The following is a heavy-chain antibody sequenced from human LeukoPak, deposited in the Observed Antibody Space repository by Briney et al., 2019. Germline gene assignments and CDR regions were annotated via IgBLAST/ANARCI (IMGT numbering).Heavy chain of an antibody. CDR2: ITGSSGTA. D-gene: IGHD1-26*01. CDR1: GFSLSNYG. V-gene: IGHV3-23*01. CDR3: AKSGASPLYHMDV. J-gene: IGHJ6*03. Sequence: GGSLRLSCAASGFSLSNYGMNWVRQAPGKGLEWVSGITGSSGTAYHAGSVRGRFTISRDESKNTLYLQMSSLRVDDTAIYYCAKSGASPLYHMDVWGKGATVTVSS.